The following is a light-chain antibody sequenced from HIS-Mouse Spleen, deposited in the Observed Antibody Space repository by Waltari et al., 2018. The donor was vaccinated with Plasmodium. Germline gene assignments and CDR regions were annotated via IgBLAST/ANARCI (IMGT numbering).Light chain of an antibody. CDR3: QQYNSYSWT. J-gene: IGKJ1*01. V-gene: IGKV1-5*03. CDR2: KAS. Sequence: DIQMTQSPSPLSASVGNRVTITFRASQSISSRLAWYQQKPGKAPKLLIYKASSLESGVPSRFSGSGSGTEFTLTISSLQPDDFATYYCQQYNSYSWTFGQGTKVEIK. CDR1: QSISSR.